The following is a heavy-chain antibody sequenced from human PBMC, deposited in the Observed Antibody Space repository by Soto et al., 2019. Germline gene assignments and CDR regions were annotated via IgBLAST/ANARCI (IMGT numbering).Heavy chain of an antibody. CDR1: GITVNNNY. CDR3: ARDVGV. V-gene: IGHV3-66*01. CDR2: IYSGGST. Sequence: EVHLVESGGDLVQPGGSLRLSCAASGITVNNNYMSWVRQAPGKGLEWASVIYSGGSTGYADSVKGRFTISRDNPKNTVYLQMNGLRAEDTAVYYCARDVGVWGRGTTVTVSS. J-gene: IGHJ6*04.